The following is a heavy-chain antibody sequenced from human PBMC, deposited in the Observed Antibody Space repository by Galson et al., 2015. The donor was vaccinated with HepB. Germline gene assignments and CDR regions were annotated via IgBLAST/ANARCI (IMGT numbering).Heavy chain of an antibody. D-gene: IGHD3-10*02. CDR1: GFTFSNYG. J-gene: IGHJ4*02. Sequence: SLRLSCAASGFTFSNYGMSWVRQAPGKGLEWVSGIGGDGGSTHYADSVKGRFTISRDNSENTLCLQMNSLRAEDTAVYYCAKRMLAYFEYWGQGTLVTVSS. V-gene: IGHV3-23*01. CDR3: AKRMLAYFEY. CDR2: IGGDGGST.